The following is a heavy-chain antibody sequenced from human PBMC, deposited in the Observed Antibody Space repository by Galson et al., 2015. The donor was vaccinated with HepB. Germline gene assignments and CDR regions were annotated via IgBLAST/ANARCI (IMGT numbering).Heavy chain of an antibody. V-gene: IGHV3-49*03. D-gene: IGHD2-15*01. CDR3: SREVGSCSGGSCYWEKDNWLDP. CDR1: GFSFGDYS. CDR2: IRSKPYGETT. Sequence: LRLSCATSGFSFGDYSMSWFRQAPGKGLEWVGFIRSKPYGETTKYAASLKGRFTISRDDSKGIAYLEMNRLKTEDTAVYYCSREVGSCSGGSCYWEKDNWLDPWGQGTLVTVSS. J-gene: IGHJ5*02.